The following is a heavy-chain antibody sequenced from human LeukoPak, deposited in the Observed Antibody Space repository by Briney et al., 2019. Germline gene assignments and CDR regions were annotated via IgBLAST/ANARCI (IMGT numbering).Heavy chain of an antibody. CDR1: GFTFN. J-gene: IGHJ5*02. CDR3: ANGGTYSSGP. CDR2: IKPDGSAQ. Sequence: GGSLRLSCAASGFTFNMSWVRQAPGKGLEWVATIKPDGSAQYYVDSVKGRFTISRDNAKNSLFLQINSLRAEDTAVYYCANGGTYSSGPWGQGTLVTVSS. V-gene: IGHV3-7*01. D-gene: IGHD3-22*01.